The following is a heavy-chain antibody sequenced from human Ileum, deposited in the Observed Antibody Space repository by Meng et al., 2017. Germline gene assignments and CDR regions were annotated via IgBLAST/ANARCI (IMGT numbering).Heavy chain of an antibody. CDR2: INHSGST. J-gene: IGHJ4*02. V-gene: IGHV4-34*01. CDR1: GGSFSGYY. D-gene: IGHD3-22*01. CDR3: SRTSYYDNSGYYPG. Sequence: QVQLQRLGAGLLKPSETLSLTCAVYGGSFSGYYWSWIRQPPGKGLEWIGEINHSGSTNYNPSLKSRVTISVDTSKNQFSLKLSSVTAADTAVYYCSRTSYYDNSGYYPGWGQGTLVTVSS.